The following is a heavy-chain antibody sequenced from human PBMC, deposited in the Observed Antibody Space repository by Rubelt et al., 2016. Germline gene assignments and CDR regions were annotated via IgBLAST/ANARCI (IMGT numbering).Heavy chain of an antibody. Sequence: GGSLRLSCSASEFIFSTYWMTWVRQAPGKGLEWVANIKEDGSEKYYVDSVKGRFTISRDNAKNSLYLQMNSLRAEDTAVYYCARVVGATTDYWGQGNLVTVSS. J-gene: IGHJ4*02. CDR3: ARVVGATTDY. V-gene: IGHV3-7*03. D-gene: IGHD2-15*01. CDR2: IKEDGSEK. CDR1: EFIFSTYW.